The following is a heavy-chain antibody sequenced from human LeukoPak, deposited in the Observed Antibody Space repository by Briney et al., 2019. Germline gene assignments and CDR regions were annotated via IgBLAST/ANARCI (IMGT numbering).Heavy chain of an antibody. CDR2: INHSGST. D-gene: IGHD3-10*01. V-gene: IGHV4-39*07. Sequence: SETLSLTCTVSGGSTSSSNYYWGWIRQPPGKGLEWIGEINHSGSTNYNPSLKSRVTISVDTSKNQFSLKLSSVTAADTAVYYCARGRGPYRAWGQGTLVTVSS. J-gene: IGHJ5*02. CDR3: ARGRGPYRA. CDR1: GGSTSSSNYY.